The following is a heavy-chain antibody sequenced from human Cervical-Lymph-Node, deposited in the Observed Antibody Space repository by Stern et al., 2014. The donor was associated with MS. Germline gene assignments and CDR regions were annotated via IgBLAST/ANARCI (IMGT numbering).Heavy chain of an antibody. D-gene: IGHD3-22*01. J-gene: IGHJ4*02. V-gene: IGHV4-59*01. CDR2: IYYTGST. Sequence: VQLVESGPGLVKPSETLSLTCSVSGTSTISNYWSWFPQSPGKGLEWIGNIYYTGSTNYNPSLKSRVTMSVDTSKNQFSVKVTSVTAADTAVYYCARLAASSSGPFDFWGQGTLVTVSS. CDR3: ARLAASSSGPFDF. CDR1: GTSTISNY.